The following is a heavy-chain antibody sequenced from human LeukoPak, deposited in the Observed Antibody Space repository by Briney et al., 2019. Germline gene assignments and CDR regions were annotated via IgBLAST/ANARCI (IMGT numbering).Heavy chain of an antibody. CDR3: ATTVVPAAILALAAFDI. D-gene: IGHD2-2*02. Sequence: GESLKISCKGSGYSFTSYWIGWVRQMTGKGLKWMGIIYPGDSDTRYSPSFQGQVTISADKSISTAYLQWSSLKASDTAMYYCATTVVPAAILALAAFDIWGQGTMVTVSS. CDR1: GYSFTSYW. J-gene: IGHJ3*02. V-gene: IGHV5-51*01. CDR2: IYPGDSDT.